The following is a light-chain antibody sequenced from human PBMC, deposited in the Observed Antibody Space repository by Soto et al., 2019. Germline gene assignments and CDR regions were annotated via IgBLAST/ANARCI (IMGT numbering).Light chain of an antibody. CDR3: SSWTGGATYA. J-gene: IGLJ1*01. CDR2: DVN. Sequence: QSVLTQPASVSGSPGQSITISCAGTSSDVGAYNYVSWYQHHPGKAPKLMIYDVNNRPSGDSNRFSGSKSGNTASLTISGLQAEDEADYYCSSWTGGATYAFGSGTKVSVL. V-gene: IGLV2-14*03. CDR1: SSDVGAYNY.